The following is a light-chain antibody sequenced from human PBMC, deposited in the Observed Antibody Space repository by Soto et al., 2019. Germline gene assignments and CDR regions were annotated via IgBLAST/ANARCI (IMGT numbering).Light chain of an antibody. CDR1: QDISNY. CDR3: QQYDNLT. CDR2: DAS. J-gene: IGKJ4*01. V-gene: IGKV1-33*01. Sequence: DIQMTQSPSSLSASVGDRITITCQASQDISNYLNWYQQKPGKAPKLLIYDASNLETGVPSRFSGSRSGTDFTFTISSLQHEDIATYYCQQYDNLTFGGGTKVEIK.